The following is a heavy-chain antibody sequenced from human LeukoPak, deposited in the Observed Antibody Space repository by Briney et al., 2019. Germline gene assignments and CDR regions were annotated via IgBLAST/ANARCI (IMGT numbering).Heavy chain of an antibody. CDR2: INPNSGGT. CDR1: GYTFTGYY. D-gene: IGHD6-6*01. V-gene: IGHV1-2*02. CDR3: ASSPSSSSEIDY. Sequence: ASVKVSCKASGYTFTGYYMHWVRQAPGQGLEWMGWINPNSGGTNYAQKFQGRVTMTRNTSISTAYMELSSLRSEDTAVYYCASSPSSSSEIDYWGQGTLVTVSS. J-gene: IGHJ4*02.